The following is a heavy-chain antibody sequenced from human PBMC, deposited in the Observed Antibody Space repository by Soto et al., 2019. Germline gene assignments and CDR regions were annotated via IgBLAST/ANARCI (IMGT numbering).Heavy chain of an antibody. Sequence: SETLSLTCAVYGGSFIGYYWSWIRQAPGKGLEWIGEINHSGSTNYNPSLKSRVTISVDTSKNQFSLKLSSVTAADTAVYYCARGYGSGSYYYYYGMDVWGQGTTVTVSS. CDR2: INHSGST. CDR3: ARGYGSGSYYYYYGMDV. J-gene: IGHJ6*02. CDR1: GGSFIGYY. V-gene: IGHV4-34*01. D-gene: IGHD3-10*01.